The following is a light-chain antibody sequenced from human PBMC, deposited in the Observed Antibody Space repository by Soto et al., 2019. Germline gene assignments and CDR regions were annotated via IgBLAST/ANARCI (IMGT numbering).Light chain of an antibody. Sequence: QCALTQPASVSGSPGQSITISCTGTRSNVGGYNYVTWYQQYPGKAPKLMIYEVSYRPSGVSNRFSGSRSGHTASLSISGLQAEDEADYYCSAYTNIGTLVFGGGTKLTVL. CDR3: SAYTNIGTLV. V-gene: IGLV2-14*01. CDR1: RSNVGGYNY. J-gene: IGLJ3*02. CDR2: EVS.